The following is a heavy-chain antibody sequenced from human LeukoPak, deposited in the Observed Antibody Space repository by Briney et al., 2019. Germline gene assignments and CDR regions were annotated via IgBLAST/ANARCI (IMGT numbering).Heavy chain of an antibody. D-gene: IGHD6-13*01. CDR2: ISSSSSYI. CDR3: ARGPPPRKIANPFYFDY. J-gene: IGHJ4*02. Sequence: GGSLRLSCAASGFTFSSYSMNWVRQAPGKGLEWVSSISSSSSYIYYADSVKGRFTISRGNAKNSLYLQMNSLRAEDTAVYYCARGPPPRKIANPFYFDYWGQGTLVTVSS. V-gene: IGHV3-21*01. CDR1: GFTFSSYS.